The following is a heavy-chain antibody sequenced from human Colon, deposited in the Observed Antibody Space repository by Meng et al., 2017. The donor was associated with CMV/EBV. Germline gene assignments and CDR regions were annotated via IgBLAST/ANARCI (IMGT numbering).Heavy chain of an antibody. CDR2: INPSDGGT. CDR1: GYTLISYY. Sequence: ASVKVSCKASGYTLISYYIHWVRQAPGQGLEWMGTINPSDGGTSHAQKFQGRVPLTRDTSTSTVYMELSSLRSEDTAMYYCARGYCSGGQCPLDPWGQGTLVTVSS. J-gene: IGHJ5*02. CDR3: ARGYCSGGQCPLDP. V-gene: IGHV1-46*01. D-gene: IGHD2-15*01.